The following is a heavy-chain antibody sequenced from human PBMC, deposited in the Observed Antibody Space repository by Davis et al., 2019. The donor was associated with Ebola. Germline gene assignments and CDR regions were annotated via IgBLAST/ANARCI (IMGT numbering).Heavy chain of an antibody. CDR1: GFTFSSYA. V-gene: IGHV3-30*04. J-gene: IGHJ4*02. CDR2: ISYDGSNK. Sequence: GESLKISCAASGFTFSSYAMHWVRQAPGKGLEWVAVISYDGSNKYYADSVKGRFTISRDNSKNTLYLQMNSLRAEDTAVYYCAKGDDYGDLNYFDYWGQGTLVTVSS. CDR3: AKGDDYGDLNYFDY. D-gene: IGHD4-17*01.